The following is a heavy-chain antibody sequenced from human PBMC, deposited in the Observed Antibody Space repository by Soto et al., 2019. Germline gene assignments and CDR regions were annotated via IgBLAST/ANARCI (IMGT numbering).Heavy chain of an antibody. J-gene: IGHJ5*02. CDR2: ISRNSSNR. CDR1: GFVFSDCY. CDR3: ATVGCGSDCFSGCSES. Sequence: PGGSLRRSCSGSGFVFSDCYMRWIRHIPGKGREWVSCISRNSSNRKYEEFVKGSCTISRDNEKNTLILEMSDLRAEDSATYHCATVGCGSDCFSGCSESWGQGTQVTVSS. V-gene: IGHV3-11*03. D-gene: IGHD2-21*02.